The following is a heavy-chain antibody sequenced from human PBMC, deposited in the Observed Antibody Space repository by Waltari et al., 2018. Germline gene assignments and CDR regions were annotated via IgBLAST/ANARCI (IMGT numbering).Heavy chain of an antibody. CDR3: AKPFYNWDDPLHS. D-gene: IGHD1-20*01. CDR1: GLTSFTLA. V-gene: IGHV3-23*01. CDR2: ISVSDAT. Sequence: EVQLLESGGGLIPPGGPLSPSCPPHGLTSFTLAINWVRQAPGKGLGWVSSISVSDATYYADSVKGRFTVSRDYSDNTIHLQMDSLRAEDTAVYFCAKPFYNWDDPLHSWGQGAPVIVSS. J-gene: IGHJ1*01.